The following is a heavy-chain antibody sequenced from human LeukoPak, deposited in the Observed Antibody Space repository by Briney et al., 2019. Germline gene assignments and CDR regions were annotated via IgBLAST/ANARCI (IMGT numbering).Heavy chain of an antibody. CDR1: GGSMSSYY. D-gene: IGHD3-10*01. Sequence: AETLSLTCTVSGGSMSSYYWSWIRPPPGRGREGIGYINYSGSTNYNPSLKSRVTISVDTSKNQFSLKLSSVTAADTAVYYCASMYYYGSGSSFDYWGQGTLVTVSS. CDR2: INYSGST. CDR3: ASMYYYGSGSSFDY. V-gene: IGHV4-59*12. J-gene: IGHJ4*02.